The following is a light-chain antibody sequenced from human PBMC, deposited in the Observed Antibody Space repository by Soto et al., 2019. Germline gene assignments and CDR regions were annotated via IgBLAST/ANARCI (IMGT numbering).Light chain of an antibody. CDR1: SSDVSGYNY. Sequence: QSALTQPRSVSGSPGQSVTISCTGTSSDVSGYNYVSWYQQQPGKAPKLMIYDVSKRPSGVPDRFSGSKSGNTASLTISGLQAEDEADYYCCSYAGSYTFLVFGGGTKLTVL. CDR3: CSYAGSYTFLV. CDR2: DVS. J-gene: IGLJ2*01. V-gene: IGLV2-11*01.